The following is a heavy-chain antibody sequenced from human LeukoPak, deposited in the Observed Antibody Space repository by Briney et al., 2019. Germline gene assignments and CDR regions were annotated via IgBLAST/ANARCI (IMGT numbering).Heavy chain of an antibody. CDR3: ARGGGTYYDFWSGYYHPSNWFDP. J-gene: IGHJ5*02. Sequence: SETLSLTCAVYGGSFSGYYWSWIRQPPGKGLEWIGEINHSGSTNYNPSLKSRVTISVDTSKNQFSLKLSSVTAADTAVYYCARGGGTYYDFWSGYYHPSNWFDPWGQGTLVTVSS. CDR2: INHSGST. V-gene: IGHV4-34*01. D-gene: IGHD3-3*01. CDR1: GGSFSGYY.